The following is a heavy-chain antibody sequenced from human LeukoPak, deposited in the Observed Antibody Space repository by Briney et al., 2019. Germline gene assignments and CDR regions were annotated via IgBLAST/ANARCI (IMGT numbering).Heavy chain of an antibody. CDR2: IKSKISGGTT. V-gene: IGHV3-15*01. J-gene: IGHJ3*01. CDR3: TTDAPYYYGSGTKTDAFDL. CDR1: GFTSSNAW. Sequence: GGSLRLSCVASGFTSSNAWMYWVRQAPGKGLEWVGRIKSKISGGTTDYAAPVKGRFTISRDDSKNTLYLQMNSLKTEDTAVYYCTTDAPYYYGSGTKTDAFDLWGQGTMVTVSS. D-gene: IGHD3-10*01.